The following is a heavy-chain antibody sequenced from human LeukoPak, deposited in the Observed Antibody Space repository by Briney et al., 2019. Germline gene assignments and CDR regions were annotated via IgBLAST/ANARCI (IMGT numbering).Heavy chain of an antibody. J-gene: IGHJ4*02. CDR3: ARGGAADY. Sequence: GGSLRLSCAASGFTFSSYEMNWVPQAPGQGLEWVSYISNTGTTIYYADSVKGRFTISRDNAKNSLYLQMNSLRAEDTAAYYCARGGAADYWGQGTLVTVSS. CDR1: GFTFSSYE. D-gene: IGHD1-26*01. CDR2: ISNTGTTI. V-gene: IGHV3-48*03.